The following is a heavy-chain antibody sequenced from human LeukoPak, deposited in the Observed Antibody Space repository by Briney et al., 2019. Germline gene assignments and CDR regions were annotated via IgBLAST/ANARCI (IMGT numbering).Heavy chain of an antibody. J-gene: IGHJ5*02. V-gene: IGHV1-18*01. CDR1: GYAFTRYG. D-gene: IGHD2-15*01. CDR3: ARDLGYCSGGSCLNWFDP. Sequence: ASVKVSCKASGYAFTRYGISWVRHAPGQGLEWMGWISAYNGNTNYAQKLQGRVTMSTDTSTSTAYMELRSLRSDDTAVYYCARDLGYCSGGSCLNWFDPWGQGTLLTVSS. CDR2: ISAYNGNT.